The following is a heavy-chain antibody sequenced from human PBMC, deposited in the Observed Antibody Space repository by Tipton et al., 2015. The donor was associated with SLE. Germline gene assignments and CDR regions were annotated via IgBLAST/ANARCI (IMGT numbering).Heavy chain of an antibody. Sequence: GLVKPSETLSLTCKVSGGSISNYYWSWIRLTSGERLEWIGYTHTTGSTNYNPSLKSRLTISVDTSKNQFSLKLTSVTAADTGVYYCASGGFYGSGSYYGGWFDPWGQGTLVTVPS. CDR2: THTTGST. V-gene: IGHV4-4*08. CDR3: ASGGFYGSGSYYGGWFDP. J-gene: IGHJ5*02. D-gene: IGHD3-10*01. CDR1: GGSISNYY.